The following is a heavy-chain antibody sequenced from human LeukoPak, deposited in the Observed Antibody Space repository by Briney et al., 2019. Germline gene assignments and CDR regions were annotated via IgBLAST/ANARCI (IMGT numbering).Heavy chain of an antibody. V-gene: IGHV1-69*05. J-gene: IGHJ4*02. CDR3: TTDLLGQGTAMVQADY. Sequence: ASVKVSCKASGGTFNSYAISWVRQAPGQGLEWVGRIIPIFGTPNYAQKFQGRVTITTDESTSTAYMDLSSLRSEDTAVYYCTTDLLGQGTAMVQADYWGQGTLVTVSS. CDR1: GGTFNSYA. CDR2: IIPIFGTP. D-gene: IGHD5-18*01.